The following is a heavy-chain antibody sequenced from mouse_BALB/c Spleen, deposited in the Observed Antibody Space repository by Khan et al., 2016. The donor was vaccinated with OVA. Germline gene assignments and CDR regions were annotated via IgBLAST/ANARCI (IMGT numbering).Heavy chain of an antibody. CDR1: DYSFTSYY. Sequence: VQLKQSGPELMKPGASVNISCKASDYSFTSYYIHWVKQSHGKSLEWIGYIDPFNGGTDYNQKFKGKATLTVDKSSNTAYMHLSSLTSEDSAVHYCARGTFDYWGQGTLVTVSA. D-gene: IGHD3-3*01. CDR2: IDPFNGGT. CDR3: ARGTFDY. J-gene: IGHJ3*01. V-gene: IGHV1S135*01.